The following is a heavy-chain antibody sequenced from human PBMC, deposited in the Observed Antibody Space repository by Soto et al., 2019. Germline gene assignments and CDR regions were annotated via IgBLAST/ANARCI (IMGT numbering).Heavy chain of an antibody. CDR3: ARFYYASGSLIVRAPDP. CDR1: GGSISTGGYY. CDR2: IYYSGSA. Sequence: SETLSLTCTVSGGSISTGGYYWSWIRQHPGKGLEWIGYIYYSGSAYYNPSLQSRLTMSVDTSKNQFSLKLNSVTAADTAVYYCARFYYASGSLIVRAPDPWGQGTLVTVSS. V-gene: IGHV4-31*03. D-gene: IGHD3-10*01. J-gene: IGHJ5*02.